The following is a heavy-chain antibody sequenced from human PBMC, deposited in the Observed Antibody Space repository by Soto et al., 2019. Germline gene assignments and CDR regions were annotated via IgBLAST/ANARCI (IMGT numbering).Heavy chain of an antibody. CDR2: IYHSGST. CDR1: GGSISSGGYS. D-gene: IGHD5-12*01. Sequence: QLQLQESGSGLVKPSQTLSLTCAVSGGSISSGGYSWSWIRQPPGKGLEWIGYIYHSGSTYYNPPPKSRVPIXVXRXXNQFSLKLSSVTAADTAVYYCARRRGFPYYYGMDVWGQGTTVTVSS. J-gene: IGHJ6*02. CDR3: ARRRGFPYYYGMDV. V-gene: IGHV4-30-2*01.